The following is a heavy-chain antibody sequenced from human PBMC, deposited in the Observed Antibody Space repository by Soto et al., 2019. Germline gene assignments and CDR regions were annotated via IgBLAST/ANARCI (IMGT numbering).Heavy chain of an antibody. CDR2: IYYSGST. V-gene: IGHV4-59*08. CDR1: GFTFSDHY. Sequence: GSLRLSCAASGFTFSDHYMDWVRQAPGKGLEWIGYIYYSGSTNYNPSLKSRVAISVDTSKNQFSLRLSSVTAADTAVYYCARRPPPNYGMDVWGQGTTVTVSS. CDR3: ARRPPPNYGMDV. J-gene: IGHJ6*02.